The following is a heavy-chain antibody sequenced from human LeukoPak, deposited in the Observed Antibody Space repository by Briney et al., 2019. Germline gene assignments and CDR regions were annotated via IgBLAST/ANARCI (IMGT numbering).Heavy chain of an antibody. CDR1: GFTFSSYA. CDR3: AKEKGLGRYDILTEGFDY. CDR2: ISYDGSNK. D-gene: IGHD3-9*01. V-gene: IGHV3-30-3*01. J-gene: IGHJ4*02. Sequence: GGSLRLSCAASGFTFSSYAMHWVRQAPGKGLEWVAVISYDGSNKYYADSVKGRFTISRDNSKNTLYLQMNSLRAEDTAVYYCAKEKGLGRYDILTEGFDYWGQGTLVTVSS.